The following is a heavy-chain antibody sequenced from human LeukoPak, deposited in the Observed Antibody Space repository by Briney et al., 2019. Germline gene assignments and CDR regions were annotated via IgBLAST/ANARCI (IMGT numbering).Heavy chain of an antibody. Sequence: SETLSLTCAVYGGSFSGYYWSWIRQPPGKGLEWIGSIYHTGSTDYNPSLKSRVTVSVDTSKNQFSLKLTSVTAADTAVYYCARAISGSLRTSYYFDYWGQGTLVTVSS. D-gene: IGHD6-25*01. J-gene: IGHJ4*02. CDR3: ARAISGSLRTSYYFDY. CDR1: GGSFSGYY. V-gene: IGHV4-34*01. CDR2: IYHTGST.